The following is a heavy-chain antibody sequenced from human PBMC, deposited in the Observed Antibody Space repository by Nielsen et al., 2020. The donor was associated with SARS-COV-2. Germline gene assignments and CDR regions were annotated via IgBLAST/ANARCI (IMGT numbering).Heavy chain of an antibody. CDR1: GFTFSSYA. V-gene: IGHV3-23*01. CDR3: AKSSVAGTESDVDY. J-gene: IGHJ4*02. D-gene: IGHD6-19*01. CDR2: ISGSGGST. Sequence: GGSLRLSCAASGFTFSSYAMSWVRQAPGKGLGWVSAISGSGGSTYYADSVKGRFTISRDNSKNTLYLQMNSLRAEDTAVYYCAKSSVAGTESDVDYWGQGTLVTVSS.